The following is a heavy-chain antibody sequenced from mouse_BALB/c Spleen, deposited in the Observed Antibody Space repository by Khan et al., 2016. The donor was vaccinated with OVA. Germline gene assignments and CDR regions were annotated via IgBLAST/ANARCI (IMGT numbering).Heavy chain of an antibody. CDR1: GFSLSTSGMG. J-gene: IGHJ3*01. CDR2: IYWDDEK. D-gene: IGHD2-2*01. Sequence: QVTLKESGPGILQSSQTLSLTCSFSGFSLSTSGMGVSWIRQPSGKGLEWLAHIYWDDEKRYNPSLKSRLTISKDTSRNQVFLRITSVDTADTATYYCARNIYAYDPWVAYWGQGTLVTVAS. V-gene: IGHV8-12*01. CDR3: ARNIYAYDPWVAY.